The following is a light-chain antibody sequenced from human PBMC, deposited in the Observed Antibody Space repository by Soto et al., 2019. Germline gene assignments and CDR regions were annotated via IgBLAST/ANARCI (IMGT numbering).Light chain of an antibody. CDR2: SSN. J-gene: IGLJ3*02. Sequence: QSVVTQPPSASGTPRQRVTISCSGSSSNIGGETVNWYQQLPGTAPKLLIHSSNQRPSGVPDRFSGSKSGTSASLVISGLLSEDEAEYYCAAWYDSLNGWVFGGGTKLTVL. CDR1: SSNIGGET. V-gene: IGLV1-44*01. CDR3: AAWYDSLNGWV.